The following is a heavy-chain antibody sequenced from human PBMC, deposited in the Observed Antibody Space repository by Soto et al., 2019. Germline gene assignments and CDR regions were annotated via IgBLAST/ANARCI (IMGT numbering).Heavy chain of an antibody. CDR1: GYSFTSYW. J-gene: IGHJ3*02. CDR2: IYPGDSDT. CDR3: AREGDSSSNGAYAFDI. Sequence: GESLKISCKGSGYSFTSYWIGWVRQMPGKGLEWMGIIYPGDSDTRYSPSFQGQVTITADESTSTAYMELSSLRSEDTAVYYCAREGDSSSNGAYAFDIWGQGTMVTVSS. V-gene: IGHV5-51*01. D-gene: IGHD6-13*01.